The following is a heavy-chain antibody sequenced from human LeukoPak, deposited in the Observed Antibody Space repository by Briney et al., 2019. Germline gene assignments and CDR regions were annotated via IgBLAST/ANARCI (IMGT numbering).Heavy chain of an antibody. V-gene: IGHV3-7*01. CDR1: GFTFSNYW. J-gene: IGHJ4*02. Sequence: PGGSLGLSCAASGFTFSNYWMTWVRQAPGKGLEWVANIKQDGSEKYYVDSVKGRFTISRDNAKNSVYLQMNSLRAEDTAVYYCKWVGKWGQGTLVTASS. CDR3: KWVGK. CDR2: IKQDGSEK. D-gene: IGHD7-27*01.